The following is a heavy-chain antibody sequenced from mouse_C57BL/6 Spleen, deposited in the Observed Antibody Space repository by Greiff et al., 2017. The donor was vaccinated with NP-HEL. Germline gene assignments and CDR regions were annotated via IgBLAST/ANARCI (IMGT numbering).Heavy chain of an antibody. D-gene: IGHD1-1*01. CDR3: VSTVVSLYWYFDV. J-gene: IGHJ1*03. CDR1: GFSFNTYA. Sequence: EVQVVESGGGLVQPKGSLKLSCAASGFSFNTYAMNWVRQAPGKGLEWVARIRSKSNNYATYYADSVKDRFTISRDDSESMLYLQMNNLKTEDTAMYYCVSTVVSLYWYFDVWGTGTTVTVSS. V-gene: IGHV10-1*01. CDR2: IRSKSNNYAT.